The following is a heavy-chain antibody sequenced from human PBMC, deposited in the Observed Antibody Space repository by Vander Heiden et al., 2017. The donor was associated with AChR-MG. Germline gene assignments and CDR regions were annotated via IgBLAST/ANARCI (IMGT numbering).Heavy chain of an antibody. CDR3: ARTLYGWVKDWYLDI. CDR1: GFPFSRHA. CDR2: ISYDGSKK. Sequence: QEHLVESGGAVVQTGRSLRLSCAASGFPFSRHALHWVRQAPGKGLEWVAYISYDGSKKFYADSVKGRFSISRDNANNTLYVQMNSLRPEDTATYYCARTLYGWVKDWYLDIWGRGTLVTVS. D-gene: IGHD6-19*01. J-gene: IGHJ2*01. V-gene: IGHV3-30-3*01.